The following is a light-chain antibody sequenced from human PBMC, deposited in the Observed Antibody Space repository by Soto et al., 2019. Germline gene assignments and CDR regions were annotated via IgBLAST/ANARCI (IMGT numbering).Light chain of an antibody. CDR1: QSISSY. CDR2: AAS. J-gene: IGKJ1*01. V-gene: IGKV1-39*01. Sequence: DIQMTQSPSSLSASVGDRVTITCRASQSISSYLNWYQQKPGKAPKLLIYAASSLQSGVPSRFSCSGSGTDFTLTISSLQPEDFATYYCQQSCSTPRTFGQGTKVNIK. CDR3: QQSCSTPRT.